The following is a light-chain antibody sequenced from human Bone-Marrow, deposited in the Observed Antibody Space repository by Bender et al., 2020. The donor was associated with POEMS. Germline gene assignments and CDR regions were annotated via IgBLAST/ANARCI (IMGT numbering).Light chain of an antibody. CDR2: SNY. V-gene: IGLV1-44*01. J-gene: IGLJ3*02. CDR3: SSYSRGGTRV. CDR1: DSNFGGNN. Sequence: QSVLTQPPSASGTPGQSVIISCSGTDSNFGGNNVNWYQHLPGSAPRLVVYSNYQRPSGVPARFSGSKSGTSASLAISDIQSEDEADYYCSSYSRGGTRVFGGGTKLTVL.